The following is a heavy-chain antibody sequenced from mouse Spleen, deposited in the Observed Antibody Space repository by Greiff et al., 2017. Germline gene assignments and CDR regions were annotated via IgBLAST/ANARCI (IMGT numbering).Heavy chain of an antibody. CDR1: GYTFTDYY. V-gene: IGHV1-19*01. CDR3: ARDSKDAMDY. J-gene: IGHJ4*01. D-gene: IGHD2-5*01. CDR2: INPYNGGT. Sequence: EVQLQQSGPVLVKPGASVKMSCKASGYTFTDYYMNWVKQSHGKSLEWIGVINPYNGGTSYNQKFKGKATLTVDKSSSTAYMELNSLTSEDSAVYYCARDSKDAMDYWGQGTSVTVSS.